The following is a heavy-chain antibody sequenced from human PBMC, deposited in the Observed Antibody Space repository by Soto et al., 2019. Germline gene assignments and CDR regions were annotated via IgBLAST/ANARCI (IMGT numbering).Heavy chain of an antibody. J-gene: IGHJ4*02. V-gene: IGHV3-21*01. CDR3: ARDTLSLAVAGLFDY. CDR1: GFTFSSYS. D-gene: IGHD6-19*01. CDR2: ISSSSSYI. Sequence: GGSLRLSCAASGFTFSSYSMNWVRQAPGKGLEWVSSISSSSSYIYYADSVKGRFTISRDNAKNSLYLQMNSLRAEDTAVYYCARDTLSLAVAGLFDYWGQGTLVTVSS.